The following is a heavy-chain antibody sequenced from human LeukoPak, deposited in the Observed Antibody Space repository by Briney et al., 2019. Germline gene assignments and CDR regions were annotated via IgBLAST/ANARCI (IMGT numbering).Heavy chain of an antibody. CDR2: INHSGST. J-gene: IGHJ4*02. Sequence: SETLSLTCAVYGGSFSGYYWSWIRQPPGKGLEWIGEINHSGSTNYNPSLKSRVTISADTSKNQFSLKLSSVTAADTAVYYCASRDRGYSYGSYWGQGTLVTVSS. V-gene: IGHV4-34*01. CDR3: ASRDRGYSYGSY. CDR1: GGSFSGYY. D-gene: IGHD5-18*01.